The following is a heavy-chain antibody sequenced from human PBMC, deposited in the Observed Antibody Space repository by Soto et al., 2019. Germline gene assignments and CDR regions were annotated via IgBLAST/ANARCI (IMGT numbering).Heavy chain of an antibody. J-gene: IGHJ4*02. Sequence: GGSLRLSCAASGFTFSNYAMNWVRQAPGKGLEWVSTISGTGGSIYYADSVNGRFTISRDNSKKTLYLQMNSLRVEDTALHYCAKQRVNFDYWGQGTLVTVSS. V-gene: IGHV3-23*01. CDR3: AKQRVNFDY. CDR1: GFTFSNYA. CDR2: ISGTGGSI.